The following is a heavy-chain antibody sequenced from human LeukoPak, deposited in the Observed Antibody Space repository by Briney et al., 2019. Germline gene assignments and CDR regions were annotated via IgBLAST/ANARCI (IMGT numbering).Heavy chain of an antibody. V-gene: IGHV4-34*01. Sequence: SDTLSLTCALYGGSFSGLYWSCLRQPPGKGVEWIGEINHSRSTNYNPSLKSRVTISVDTSKNQFSLKLSSVTAADTAVYYCAIGKPSSSGYYWYFDLWGRGTLVTVSS. CDR1: GGSFSGLY. J-gene: IGHJ2*01. CDR2: INHSRST. D-gene: IGHD3-22*01. CDR3: AIGKPSSSGYYWYFDL.